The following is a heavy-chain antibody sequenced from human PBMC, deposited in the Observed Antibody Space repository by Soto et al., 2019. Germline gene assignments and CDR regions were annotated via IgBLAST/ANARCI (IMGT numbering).Heavy chain of an antibody. V-gene: IGHV4-61*01. J-gene: IGHJ4*02. D-gene: IGHD6-13*01. CDR1: GGSVSSSSYY. Sequence: SETLSLTCTVSGGSVSSSSYYWSWIRQPPGKGLEWIGYIYYSGITNYNPSLKSRVTISVDTSKNHFSLKLSFVTAADTAVYYCARGLRGRVAMYYFDYWGRVTLVAFSS. CDR3: ARGLRGRVAMYYFDY. CDR2: IYYSGIT.